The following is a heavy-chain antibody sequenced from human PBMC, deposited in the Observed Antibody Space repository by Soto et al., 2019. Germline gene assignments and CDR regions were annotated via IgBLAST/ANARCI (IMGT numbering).Heavy chain of an antibody. CDR3: ARGGEDVQIEVWFDP. CDR2: MNPNSGNT. J-gene: IGHJ5*02. CDR1: GYTFTSYD. Sequence: ASVKVSCKASGYTFTSYDINWVRQATGQGLEWMGWMNPNSGNTGYAQKFQGRVTMTRNTSISTAYMELSSLRSEDTAVYYCARGGEDVQIEVWFDPWGQGTLVTVYS. D-gene: IGHD3-10*01. V-gene: IGHV1-8*01.